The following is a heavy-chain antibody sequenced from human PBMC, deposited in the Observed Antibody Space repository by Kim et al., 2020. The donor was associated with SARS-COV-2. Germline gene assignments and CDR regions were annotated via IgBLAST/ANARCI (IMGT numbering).Heavy chain of an antibody. CDR2: IYDGDNT. Sequence: GGSLRLSCAASGLSVGSNDMTWVRHVPGRGLAWVSVIYDGDNTRYADSVKGRVTASRDSSRNTLYLHMNSLRAADTALYYSARDYDPDPRLDTFDYWGQG. J-gene: IGHJ4*02. CDR3: ARDYDPDPRLDTFDY. V-gene: IGHV3-53*01. CDR1: GLSVGSND. D-gene: IGHD5-12*01.